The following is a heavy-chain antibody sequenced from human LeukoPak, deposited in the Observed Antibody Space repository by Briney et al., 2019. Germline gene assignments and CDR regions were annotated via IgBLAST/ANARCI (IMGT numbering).Heavy chain of an antibody. D-gene: IGHD1-14*01. CDR1: GFIFSSYA. CDR3: AKDPRSNLIPGGFVY. V-gene: IGHV3-23*01. Sequence: QPGGSLRLSCAGSGFIFSSYAMSWVRQAPGKGLEWVSGISGSGGSRYYADSVRGRFTISRDNSENTLYLQMNSLRAEDTAVYYCAKDPRSNLIPGGFVYWGQGTLVTVSS. J-gene: IGHJ4*02. CDR2: ISGSGGSR.